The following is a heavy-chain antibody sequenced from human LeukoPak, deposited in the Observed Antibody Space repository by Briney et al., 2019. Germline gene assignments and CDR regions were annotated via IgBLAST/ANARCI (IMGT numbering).Heavy chain of an antibody. D-gene: IGHD3-16*01. CDR2: IYYSGST. CDR1: GGSISSYY. CDR3: ARLSNYVMPPPVDY. V-gene: IGHV4-59*08. Sequence: SETLSLTCTVSGGSISSYYWSWIRQPPGKGLEWIGYIYYSGSTNYNPSLKSRVTISVDTSKNQFSLKLSSVTAADTAVYYCARLSNYVMPPPVDYWGQGTLVTVSS. J-gene: IGHJ4*02.